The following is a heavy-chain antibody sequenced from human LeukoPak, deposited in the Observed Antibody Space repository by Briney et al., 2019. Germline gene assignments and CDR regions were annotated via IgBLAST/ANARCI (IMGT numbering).Heavy chain of an antibody. CDR3: AKDNNYYGSGSYYNVGY. Sequence: GGSLRLSCAGSGFTFSNYSMNWVRQAPGKGLEWVSSISGSNSYIYYADSVRGRFTISRDNSKNTLYLQMNSLRAEDTAFYYCAKDNNYYGSGSYYNVGYWGQGTLVTVSS. J-gene: IGHJ4*02. CDR1: GFTFSNYS. V-gene: IGHV3-21*01. D-gene: IGHD3-10*01. CDR2: ISGSNSYI.